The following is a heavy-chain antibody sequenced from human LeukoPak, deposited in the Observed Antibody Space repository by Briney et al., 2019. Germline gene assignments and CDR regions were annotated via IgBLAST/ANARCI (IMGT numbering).Heavy chain of an antibody. Sequence: SETLSLTCTVTNVAIKNYYWGWIRQSPGERLEWIAYIHYSGTTIYNPSLNSRVTVSLDTSKNQFFLRLDSMTAADTAIYYCARHTVQTLSPFDLWGQGTLVTVSS. CDR3: ARHTVQTLSPFDL. D-gene: IGHD1-1*01. CDR1: NVAIKNYY. V-gene: IGHV4-59*08. CDR2: IHYSGTT. J-gene: IGHJ5*02.